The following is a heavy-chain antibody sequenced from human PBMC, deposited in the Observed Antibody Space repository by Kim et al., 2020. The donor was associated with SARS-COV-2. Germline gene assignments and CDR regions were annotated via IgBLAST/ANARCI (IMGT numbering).Heavy chain of an antibody. Sequence: GGSLRLSCAASEFIVSNNYMTWVRQAPGKGLEWVSVIFGGNSTYYADSVKGRFTISRDNSNNTLYLQMNSLRAEDTAVYYCARASGSGGYFDYWGQGTL. CDR1: EFIVSNNY. V-gene: IGHV3-66*01. CDR3: ARASGSGGYFDY. D-gene: IGHD6-19*01. J-gene: IGHJ4*02. CDR2: IFGGNST.